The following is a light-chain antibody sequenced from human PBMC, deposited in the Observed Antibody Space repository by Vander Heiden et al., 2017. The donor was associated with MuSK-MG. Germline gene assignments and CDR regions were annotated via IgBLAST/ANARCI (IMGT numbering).Light chain of an antibody. CDR1: QSLLHSNGYNY. CDR2: LGS. Sequence: DIVMTQSPLSLPVTPGEPASISCRSSQSLLHSNGYNYLDWYLQKPGQSPQLLIYLGSNRASGVPDRFSGSGSGTDFTLKISRVEAEDVGVYYCMQAIQTLPYTFGQGTKLEIK. CDR3: MQAIQTLPYT. J-gene: IGKJ2*01. V-gene: IGKV2-28*01.